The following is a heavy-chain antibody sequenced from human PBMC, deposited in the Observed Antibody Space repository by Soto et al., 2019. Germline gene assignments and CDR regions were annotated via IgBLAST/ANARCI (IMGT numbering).Heavy chain of an antibody. J-gene: IGHJ6*02. D-gene: IGHD2-15*01. CDR1: GFTFNTYW. CDR2: INSDGSST. V-gene: IGHV3-74*01. Sequence: EVQLVESGGGLVQPGGSVRLSCAASGFTFNTYWMHWVRQVPGKGLVWVSRINSDGSSTSYAGSVKGRFTISRDNAKNTLYLQMNSLRVEDTAVYYCARDRILYLDVWGQGTTVTVSS. CDR3: ARDRILYLDV.